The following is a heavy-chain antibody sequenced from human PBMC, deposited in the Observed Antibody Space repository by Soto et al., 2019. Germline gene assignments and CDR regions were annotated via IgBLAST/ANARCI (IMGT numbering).Heavy chain of an antibody. Sequence: QVQLQESGPGLVKPSETLSLTCTVSGGSISSYYWSWIRQPPGKGLEWIGYIYYSGSTNYNPSLKSRVTISVDTSKNQFSLKLSSVTAADTAVYYCARDRIWGKDHSAFDIWGQGTMVTVSS. CDR2: IYYSGST. J-gene: IGHJ3*02. V-gene: IGHV4-59*01. D-gene: IGHD3-16*01. CDR1: GGSISSYY. CDR3: ARDRIWGKDHSAFDI.